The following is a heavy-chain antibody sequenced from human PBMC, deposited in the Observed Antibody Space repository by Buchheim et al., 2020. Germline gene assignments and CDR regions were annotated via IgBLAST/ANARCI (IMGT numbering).Heavy chain of an antibody. D-gene: IGHD3-3*01. CDR2: ISYDGSNK. CDR3: SCDFWSGYFGWCPDY. V-gene: IGHV3-30-3*01. Sequence: QVQLVESGGGVVQPGRSLRLSCAASGFTFSSYAMHWVRQAPGKGLEWVAVISYDGSNKYYADSVKGRFTISRDNSKNTLYLQMNSLRAEDTAVYYCSCDFWSGYFGWCPDYCGQGTL. J-gene: IGHJ4*02. CDR1: GFTFSSYA.